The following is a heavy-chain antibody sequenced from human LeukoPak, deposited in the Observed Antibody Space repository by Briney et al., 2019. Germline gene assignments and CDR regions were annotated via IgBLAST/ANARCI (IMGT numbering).Heavy chain of an antibody. CDR3: ARGPLIYDFWSGYRHAFDI. D-gene: IGHD3-3*01. CDR1: GGSISSYY. Sequence: PSETLSLTCTVSGGSISSYYWSWIRQPPGKGLEWIGEINHSGSTNYNPSLKSRVTISVDTSKNQFSLKLSSVTAADTAVYYCARGPLIYDFWSGYRHAFDIWGQGTMVTVSS. V-gene: IGHV4-34*01. CDR2: INHSGST. J-gene: IGHJ3*02.